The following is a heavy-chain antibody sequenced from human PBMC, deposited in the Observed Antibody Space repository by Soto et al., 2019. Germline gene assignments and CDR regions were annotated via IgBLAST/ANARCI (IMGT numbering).Heavy chain of an antibody. Sequence: EVQVVESGGGLVQPGGSLRLSCAASGFTFSSNSMNWVRQAPGKGLEWMSYISSSSSTIYADSVKGRFTISRDNAKNSLYLKMNSLRDEDTAVYYCARVIWSGHLTSDLWGQGTLVTVSS. CDR3: ARVIWSGHLTSDL. D-gene: IGHD3-3*01. CDR1: GFTFSSNS. J-gene: IGHJ5*02. CDR2: ISSSSSTI. V-gene: IGHV3-48*02.